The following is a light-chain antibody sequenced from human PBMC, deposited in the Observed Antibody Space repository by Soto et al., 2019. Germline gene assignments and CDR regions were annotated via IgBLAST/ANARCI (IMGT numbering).Light chain of an antibody. J-gene: IGKJ1*01. CDR1: LRISSD. Sequence: DIQMTQSPSSLSASVGDRVTITCRASLRISSDLNWYQQKPGKAPKVLIFGASSLQSGVPSRFSGSGSGTDFTLTISRLEPEDFAVYYCQQYGSSPTFSQGTKVDIK. V-gene: IGKV1-39*01. CDR3: QQYGSSPT. CDR2: GAS.